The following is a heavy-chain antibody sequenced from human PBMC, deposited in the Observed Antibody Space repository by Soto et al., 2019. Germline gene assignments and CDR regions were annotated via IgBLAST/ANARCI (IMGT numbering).Heavy chain of an antibody. V-gene: IGHV3-30-3*01. CDR3: AKGGPRQRILEGLKPKGNLCY. CDR1: GFTFSSYA. CDR2: ISYDGSNK. D-gene: IGHD3-3*01. Sequence: PGGSLRLSCAASGFTFSSYAMHWVRQAPGKGLEWVAVISYDGSNKYYADSVKGRFTISRDNSKNTLYLQMNSLRAEDTAVYYCAKGGPRQRILEGLKPKGNLCYWGQGTLVTVSS. J-gene: IGHJ4*02.